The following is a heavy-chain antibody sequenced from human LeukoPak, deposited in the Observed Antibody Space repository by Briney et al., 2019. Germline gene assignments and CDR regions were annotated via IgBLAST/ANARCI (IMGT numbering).Heavy chain of an antibody. J-gene: IGHJ4*02. V-gene: IGHV1-18*01. Sequence: ASVKVSCKASGYTFTSYGISWVRRAPGQGLEWMGWISAYNGNTNYAQKFQGRVTMTTDTSTSTVYMELRSLRSDDTAVYYCARDGRYGSGSYSDYWGQGTLVTVSS. CDR3: ARDGRYGSGSYSDY. CDR2: ISAYNGNT. CDR1: GYTFTSYG. D-gene: IGHD3-10*01.